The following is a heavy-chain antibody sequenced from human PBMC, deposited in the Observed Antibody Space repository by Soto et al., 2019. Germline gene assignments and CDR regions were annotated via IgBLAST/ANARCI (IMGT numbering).Heavy chain of an antibody. CDR2: ISSNSAYI. J-gene: IGHJ5*02. CDR3: TRDASRDSSARGWFDP. CDR1: GFTFRSFT. D-gene: IGHD6-13*01. Sequence: GGSRRLSCAASGFTFRSFTMKWVRQAPGKGLEWVSTISSNSAYIYYTDALRGRFTISRDNAKNSLHLQMNSLRAEDTAVYYCTRDASRDSSARGWFDPWGPGTLVTVSS. V-gene: IGHV3-21*01.